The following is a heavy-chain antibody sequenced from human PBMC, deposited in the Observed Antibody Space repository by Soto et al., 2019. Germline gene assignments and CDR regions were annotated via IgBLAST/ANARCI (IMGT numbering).Heavy chain of an antibody. Sequence: AASVKVSCKASGGTFSSYAISWVRQAPGQGLEWMGGIIPIFGTANYAQKFQGRVTITADKSTSTAYMELSSLRSEDTAVYYCARDLPSITIFGVVTNNWFDPWGQGTLVTVSS. CDR1: GGTFSSYA. D-gene: IGHD3-3*01. V-gene: IGHV1-69*06. CDR3: ARDLPSITIFGVVTNNWFDP. CDR2: IIPIFGTA. J-gene: IGHJ5*02.